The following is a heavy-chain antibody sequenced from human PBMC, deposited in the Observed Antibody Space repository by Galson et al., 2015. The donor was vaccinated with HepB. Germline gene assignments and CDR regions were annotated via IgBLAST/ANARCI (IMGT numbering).Heavy chain of an antibody. V-gene: IGHV3-48*02. CDR3: AAAFDV. Sequence: SLRLSCAASGFTFSAYNMNWVRQAPGKGLEWVSYINPGGSTIYYADSVKGRFTISRDNVKNSLYLQINSLRDEDTAVYYCAAAFDVWGQGTMVTVS. CDR1: GFTFSAYN. CDR2: INPGGSTI. J-gene: IGHJ3*01.